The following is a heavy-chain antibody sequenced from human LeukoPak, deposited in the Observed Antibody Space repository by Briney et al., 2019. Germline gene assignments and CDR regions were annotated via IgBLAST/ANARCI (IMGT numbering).Heavy chain of an antibody. J-gene: IGHJ4*02. CDR1: GFTFSSYW. CDR3: ARDFRVEHIVVVPAAMPANSSSWPLDY. V-gene: IGHV3-7*01. D-gene: IGHD2-2*01. CDR2: IKQDGSEK. Sequence: GGSLRLSCAASGFTFSSYWMSWVRQAPGKGLEWVANIKQDGSEKYYVDSVKGRFTISRDNAKNSLYLQMNSLGAEDTAVYYCARDFRVEHIVVVPAAMPANSSSWPLDYWGQGTLVTVSS.